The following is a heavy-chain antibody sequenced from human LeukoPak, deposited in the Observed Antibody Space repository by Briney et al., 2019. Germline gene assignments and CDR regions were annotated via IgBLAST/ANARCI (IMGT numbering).Heavy chain of an antibody. J-gene: IGHJ4*02. V-gene: IGHV1-2*04. CDR1: GYTFTGYY. CDR2: INPNSGGT. D-gene: IGHD5-12*01. CDR3: ARGGVIVATIRTPLDH. Sequence: ASVKVSCKASGYTFTGYYMHWVRQAPGQGLEWMGWINPNSGGTNYAQKFQGWVTMTRDTSISTAYMGLSRLRSDDTAVYYCARGGVIVATIRTPLDHWGQGTLVTVSS.